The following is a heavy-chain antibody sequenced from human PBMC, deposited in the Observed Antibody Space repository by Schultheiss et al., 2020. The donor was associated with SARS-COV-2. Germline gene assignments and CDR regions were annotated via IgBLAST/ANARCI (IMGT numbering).Heavy chain of an antibody. V-gene: IGHV3-23*01. CDR1: GFTFSSYA. Sequence: GGSLRLSCAASGFTFSSYAMSWVRQAPGKGLEWVSAISGSGSTIYYADSVKGRFTISRDNSKNTLYLQMNSLRAEDTAVYYCARDWAYDYVWGSYRRHDAFDIWGQGTMVTVSS. CDR2: ISGSGSTI. CDR3: ARDWAYDYVWGSYRRHDAFDI. J-gene: IGHJ3*02. D-gene: IGHD3-16*02.